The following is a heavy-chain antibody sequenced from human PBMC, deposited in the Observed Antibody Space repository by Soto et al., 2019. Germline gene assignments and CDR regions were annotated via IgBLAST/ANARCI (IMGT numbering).Heavy chain of an antibody. D-gene: IGHD3-22*01. J-gene: IGHJ3*02. CDR3: ARHSERGYRNDAFDI. CDR1: GGSISSSSYY. V-gene: IGHV4-39*01. CDR2: IYYSGST. Sequence: QLQLQESGPGLVKPSETLSLTCTVSGGSISSSSYYWGWIRQPPGKGLEWIGSIYYSGSTYYNPSLKSRVTISVDTSKTQFSLELSSVTAADTAVYYCARHSERGYRNDAFDIWGQGTMVTVSS.